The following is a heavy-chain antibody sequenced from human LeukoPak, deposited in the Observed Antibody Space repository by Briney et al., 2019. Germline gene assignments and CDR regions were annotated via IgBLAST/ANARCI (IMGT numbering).Heavy chain of an antibody. CDR2: ISSSGSTI. Sequence: GGSLRLSCAASGFTFSDYYMSWIRQAPGKGLEWVSYISSSGSTIYYADSVKGRFTISRDNAKNSLYLQMNSLRAEDTAVYYCARTRKTYYDSSGYYSAFHYWGQGILVTVSS. D-gene: IGHD3-22*01. V-gene: IGHV3-11*01. J-gene: IGHJ4*02. CDR3: ARTRKTYYDSSGYYSAFHY. CDR1: GFTFSDYY.